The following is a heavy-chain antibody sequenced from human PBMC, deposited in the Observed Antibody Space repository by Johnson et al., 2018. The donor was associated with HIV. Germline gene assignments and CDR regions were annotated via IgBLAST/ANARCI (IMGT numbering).Heavy chain of an antibody. V-gene: IGHV3-20*04. D-gene: IGHD2-8*02. Sequence: MQLVESGGGVVRPGGSLRLSCAPSGFNFDDYGMSWVRQAPGKGLEWVSGINWNGGSTIYYADSVKGRFTISRDNAKNSLYLQMNSLRAGDTAVYYCARTGVLGAFDIWGQGTMVTVSS. J-gene: IGHJ3*02. CDR2: INWNGGSTI. CDR1: GFNFDDYG. CDR3: ARTGVLGAFDI.